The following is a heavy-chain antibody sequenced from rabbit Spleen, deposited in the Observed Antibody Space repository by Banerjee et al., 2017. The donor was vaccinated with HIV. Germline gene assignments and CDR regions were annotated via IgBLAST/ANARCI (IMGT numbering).Heavy chain of an antibody. J-gene: IGHJ6*01. V-gene: IGHV1S45*01. Sequence: QEQLVESGGGLVQPEGSLTLTCTASGFSFSSSYYMCWVRQAPGKGPEWIACTYTGSSGSTYYASWAKGRFTISKTSSTTVTLQMTRLTAADTATYFCARDTSSSFSSYGMDLWGPGTLVTVS. CDR2: TYTGSSGST. D-gene: IGHD1-1*01. CDR1: GFSFSSSYY. CDR3: ARDTSSSFSSYGMDL.